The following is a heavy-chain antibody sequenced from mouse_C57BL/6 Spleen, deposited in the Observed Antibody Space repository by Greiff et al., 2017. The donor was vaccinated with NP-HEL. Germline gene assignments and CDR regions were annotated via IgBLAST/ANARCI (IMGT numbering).Heavy chain of an antibody. CDR1: GFTFSSYA. J-gene: IGHJ2*01. CDR2: ISDGGSYT. CDR3: ARDRRGSYSNHFDY. D-gene: IGHD2-5*01. Sequence: EVQLQQSGGGLVKPGGSLKLSCAASGFTFSSYAMSWVRQTPEKRLEWVATISDGGSYTYYPDNVKGRFTISRDNAKNNLYLQMSHLKSEDTAMYYCARDRRGSYSNHFDYWGQGTTLTVSS. V-gene: IGHV5-4*01.